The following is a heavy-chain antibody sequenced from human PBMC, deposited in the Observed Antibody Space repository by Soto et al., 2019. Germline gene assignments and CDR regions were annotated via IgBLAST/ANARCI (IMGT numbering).Heavy chain of an antibody. CDR3: ARAPLYDILTGYPRDYFDY. CDR1: GFTFSSYG. V-gene: IGHV3-33*01. CDR2: IWYDGSNK. J-gene: IGHJ4*02. D-gene: IGHD3-9*01. Sequence: GGSLRLSCAASGFTFSSYGMHWVRQAPGKGLEWVAVIWYDGSNKYYADSVKGRFTISRDNSKNTLYLQMNSLRAEDTAVYYCARAPLYDILTGYPRDYFDYWGQGTLVTVSS.